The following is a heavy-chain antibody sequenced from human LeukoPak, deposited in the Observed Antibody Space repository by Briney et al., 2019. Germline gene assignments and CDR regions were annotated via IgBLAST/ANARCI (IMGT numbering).Heavy chain of an antibody. J-gene: IGHJ4*02. CDR3: AKETDN. Sequence: PGGSLRPSSATSRFTSAAFGIPWVRQAPGQDLEWFCFISAAVTSTFYADSVRGRFTISRDNSKHSLYLQMNSLRTGDIAFYYCAKETDNWGQGTLVTASS. V-gene: IGHV3-43*02. CDR1: RFTSAAFG. CDR2: ISAAVTST.